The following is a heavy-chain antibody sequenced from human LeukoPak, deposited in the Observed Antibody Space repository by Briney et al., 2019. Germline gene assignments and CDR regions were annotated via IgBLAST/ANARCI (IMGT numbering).Heavy chain of an antibody. D-gene: IGHD4-17*01. J-gene: IGHJ4*02. CDR1: GGSISSGGYY. V-gene: IGHV4-31*03. CDR2: IYYTGST. Sequence: SETLSLTCTVSGGSISSGGYYWSWIRQHPGKGLEWIGYIYYTGSTYYNPSLESRVTLSVDTPKNQFSLKLSSVTAADTAVYYCARDGGRDYAVDYWGQGTLVTVSS. CDR3: ARDGGRDYAVDY.